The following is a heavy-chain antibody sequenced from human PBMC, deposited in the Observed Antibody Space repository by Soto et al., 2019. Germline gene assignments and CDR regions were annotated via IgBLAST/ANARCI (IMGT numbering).Heavy chain of an antibody. V-gene: IGHV3-21*01. D-gene: IGHD3-16*01. CDR2: ISRSSSYI. Sequence: PGGSLRLSCAASGFTFSSYSMNWVRQAPGKGLEWVSSISRSSSYIYYADSVKGRFTISRDSAKNSLYLQMNSLRAEDTAVFYCASVWTTIEAKQQNREDYWGQGTLVPVSS. CDR3: ASVWTTIEAKQQNREDY. J-gene: IGHJ4*02. CDR1: GFTFSSYS.